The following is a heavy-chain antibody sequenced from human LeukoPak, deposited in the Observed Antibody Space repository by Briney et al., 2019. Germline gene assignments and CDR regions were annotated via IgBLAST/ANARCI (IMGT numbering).Heavy chain of an antibody. V-gene: IGHV4-34*01. J-gene: IGHJ6*03. D-gene: IGHD3-3*01. Sequence: SETLSLTCAVYGGSFGGYYWSWIRQPPGKGLEWIGEIDHSGSTNYNSSLKSRGTISVDTSKNQFSLKLSSVTAADTAVYYCARQTITTSGVVITVGPGYMDVWGKGTTVTVSS. CDR3: ARQTITTSGVVITVGPGYMDV. CDR2: IDHSGST. CDR1: GGSFGGYY.